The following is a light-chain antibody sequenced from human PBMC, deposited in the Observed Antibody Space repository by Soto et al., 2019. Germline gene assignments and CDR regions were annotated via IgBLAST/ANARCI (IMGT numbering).Light chain of an antibody. V-gene: IGLV9-49*01. Sequence: QLVLTQPPSASASLGASVTLTCTLSSGYSNYKVDWYQQRPGKGPRFVMRVGTGGIVGSKGDGIPDSFSVLGSGLNRYLTIKNIQEEDESDYHCGADHGSGSNFVSVFGGGTKLTVL. CDR2: VGTGGIVG. J-gene: IGLJ3*02. CDR1: SGYSNYK. CDR3: GADHGSGSNFVSV.